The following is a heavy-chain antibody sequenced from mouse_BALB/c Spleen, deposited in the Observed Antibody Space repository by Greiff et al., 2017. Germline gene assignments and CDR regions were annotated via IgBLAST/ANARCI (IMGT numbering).Heavy chain of an antibody. V-gene: IGHV3-6*02. D-gene: IGHD1-1*01. CDR1: GYSITSGYS. J-gene: IGHJ3*01. Sequence: EVKLVESGPGLVKPSQSLSLTCSVTGYSITSGYSWNWIRQFPGNKLEWMGYISYDGSNNYNPSLKNRISITRDTSKNQFFLKLNSVTTEDTATYYCARESYYYGGFAYWGQGTLVTVSA. CDR3: ARESYYYGGFAY. CDR2: ISYDGSN.